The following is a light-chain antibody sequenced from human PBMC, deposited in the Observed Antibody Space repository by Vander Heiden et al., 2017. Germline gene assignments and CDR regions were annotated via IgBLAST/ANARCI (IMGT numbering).Light chain of an antibody. CDR2: LYSDGRQ. J-gene: IGLJ2*01. Sequence: QLQLTQSPSASASPPHSVTLTCTLSSGHTTCVIAWHQQQPDKAPRYLMTLYSDGRQTKGDGIPDRFSGSSSGAERYLAISSHQYEDEACYYCHTRGIGIQVFGGGTKLTVL. CDR3: HTRGIGIQV. V-gene: IGLV4-69*01. CDR1: SGHTTCV.